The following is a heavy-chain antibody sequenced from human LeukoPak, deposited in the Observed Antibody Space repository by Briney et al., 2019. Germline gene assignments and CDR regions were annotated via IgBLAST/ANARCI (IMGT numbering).Heavy chain of an antibody. CDR1: GYTFTCYY. D-gene: IGHD2-15*01. J-gene: IGHJ6*03. V-gene: IGHV1-2*02. CDR2: INPNSGGT. CDR3: ARDVVVAAPGYYMDV. Sequence: ASVKVSCKASGYTFTCYYMHWGREAPGQGLEWRGWINPNSGGTNYAQKFQGRVTMTRDTSISTAYMELSRLSSDDTAVYYCARDVVVAAPGYYMDVWGKGTTVTVSS.